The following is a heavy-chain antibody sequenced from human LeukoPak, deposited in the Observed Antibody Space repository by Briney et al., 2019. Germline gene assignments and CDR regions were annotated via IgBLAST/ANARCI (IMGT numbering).Heavy chain of an antibody. CDR3: ARDPRGVGPYVYYYYMDV. CDR1: GYIFTGYY. V-gene: IGHV1-2*02. CDR2: INPNSGGT. Sequence: ASVKVSCKASGYIFTGYYMHWVRQAPGQGLEWMGWINPNSGGTNFAQRFQGRVTMTRDTSISTAYMELSRLRSDDTAVYYCARDPRGVGPYVYYYYMDVWGKGTTVTVSS. J-gene: IGHJ6*03. D-gene: IGHD3-10*01.